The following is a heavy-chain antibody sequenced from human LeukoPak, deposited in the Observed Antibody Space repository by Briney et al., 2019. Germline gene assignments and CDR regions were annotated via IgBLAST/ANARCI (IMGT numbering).Heavy chain of an antibody. CDR3: AKDRYDILTGYYTDY. Sequence: PGGSLRLSCATSGFAFSSYGMHWVRQAPGKGLEWVAFIRYDGSNKYYADSVKGRFTISRDNSKNTLYLQMNSLRAEDTAVYYCAKDRYDILTGYYTDYWGQGTLVTVSS. CDR1: GFAFSSYG. CDR2: IRYDGSNK. J-gene: IGHJ4*02. D-gene: IGHD3-9*01. V-gene: IGHV3-30*02.